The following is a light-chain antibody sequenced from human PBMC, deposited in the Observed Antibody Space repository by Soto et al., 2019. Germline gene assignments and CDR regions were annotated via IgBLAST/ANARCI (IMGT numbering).Light chain of an antibody. CDR3: QQYNNWWT. V-gene: IGKV3-15*01. CDR2: GAS. J-gene: IGKJ1*01. Sequence: EIVMTQSPATLSVSPGERATLSCRASQSVSNNFAWYQKKPGQAPRFLIYGASTRATGIPARFSGSGSGTEFTLTISSLQSEDFAFYYCQQYNNWWTFGQGTRVDIK. CDR1: QSVSNN.